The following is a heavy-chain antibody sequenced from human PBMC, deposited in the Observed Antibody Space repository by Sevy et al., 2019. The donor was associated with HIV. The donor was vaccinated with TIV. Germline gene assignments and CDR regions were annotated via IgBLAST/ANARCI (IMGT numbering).Heavy chain of an antibody. V-gene: IGHV3-30-3*01. J-gene: IGHJ2*01. CDR3: ATDGYYGGGGSVYAAFDL. CDR2: ISYDGSNT. CDR1: GFTFSSYA. D-gene: IGHD2-21*01. Sequence: GGSLRLSCAASGFTFSSYAMHCVRQAPGKGRVWVAVISYDGSNTYYANSVKGRFTISRDNSKNTLYLHINSLRADNTAVYACATDGYYGGGGSVYAAFDLWGRGTLVTVSS.